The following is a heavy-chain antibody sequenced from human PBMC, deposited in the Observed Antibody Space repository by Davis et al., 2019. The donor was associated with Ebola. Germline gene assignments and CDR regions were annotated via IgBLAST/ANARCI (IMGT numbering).Heavy chain of an antibody. J-gene: IGHJ3*01. Sequence: GESLKISCAASGFTFSSYGMHWVRQAPGKGLEWVANIKPDGSEGSYVDSVKGRFTISRDNAKNSLYLQMNSLRADDTAVYYCARGRYYGPWGHGTMVTVSS. CDR3: ARGRYYGP. D-gene: IGHD3-10*01. V-gene: IGHV3-7*03. CDR1: GFTFSSYG. CDR2: IKPDGSEG.